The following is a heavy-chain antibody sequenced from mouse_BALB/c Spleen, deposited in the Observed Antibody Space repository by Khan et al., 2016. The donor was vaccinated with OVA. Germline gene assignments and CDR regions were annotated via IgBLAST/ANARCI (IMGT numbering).Heavy chain of an antibody. CDR2: ISYSGVP. J-gene: IGHJ2*01. CDR3: ARGNYYGYYCDY. Sequence: EVKLLESGPGLVKPSQSLSLTCTVTGYSITSGYAWNWIRQFPGNKLEWMGYISYSGVPSYTPSLKSRISITRDTSKNQFFLQLNSVTTEDTATYYCARGNYYGYYCDYWGQGTTLTVSS. D-gene: IGHD1-1*01. V-gene: IGHV3-2*02. CDR1: GYSITSGYA.